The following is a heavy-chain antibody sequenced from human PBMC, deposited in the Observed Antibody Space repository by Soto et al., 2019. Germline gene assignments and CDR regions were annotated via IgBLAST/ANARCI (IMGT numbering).Heavy chain of an antibody. Sequence: SETLSLTCTVSGGSISSYFWSWTRQPPGKGLEWIGYIFYSGSTDSNPSLKSRVTISLDTSKNQFSLKLSSVTAADTAVYYCARVYDFWSGYYWFDPWGQGTLVTVSS. CDR1: GGSISSYF. J-gene: IGHJ5*02. D-gene: IGHD3-3*01. CDR2: IFYSGST. V-gene: IGHV4-59*01. CDR3: ARVYDFWSGYYWFDP.